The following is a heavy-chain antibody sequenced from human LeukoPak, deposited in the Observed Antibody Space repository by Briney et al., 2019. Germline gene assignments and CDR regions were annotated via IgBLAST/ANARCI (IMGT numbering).Heavy chain of an antibody. V-gene: IGHV4-39*01. CDR3: ARLNKPGWFDP. J-gene: IGHJ5*02. CDR2: IYYSGST. D-gene: IGHD1-14*01. Sequence: SETLSLTCTVSGDSVSSSNYYWAWIRQPPGKGLEWIGNIYYSGSTYYNPSFKSRLTISVDTSKNQFSLKLTSVTAADTAVYYCARLNKPGWFDPWGQGTLVTVSS. CDR1: GDSVSSSNYY.